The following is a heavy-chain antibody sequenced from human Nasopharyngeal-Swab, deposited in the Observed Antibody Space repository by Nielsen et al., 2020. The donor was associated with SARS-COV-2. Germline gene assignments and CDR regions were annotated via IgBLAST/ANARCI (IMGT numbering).Heavy chain of an antibody. J-gene: IGHJ4*02. D-gene: IGHD6-13*01. CDR3: AFGYSSSWYSDY. Sequence: SVKVSCKAPGGTFSSYAISWVRQAPGQGLEWMGRIIPILGIANYAQKFQGRVTITADKSTSTAYMELSSLRSEDTAVYYCAFGYSSSWYSDYWGQGTLVTVSS. CDR2: IIPILGIA. CDR1: GGTFSSYA. V-gene: IGHV1-69*04.